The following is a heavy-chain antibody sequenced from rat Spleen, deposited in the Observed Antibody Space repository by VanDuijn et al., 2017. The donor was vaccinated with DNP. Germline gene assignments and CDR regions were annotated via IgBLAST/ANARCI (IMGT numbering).Heavy chain of an antibody. CDR2: ISRGGST. Sequence: QVQLKESGPGLVQPSQTLSLTCTVSGFSLNSYGVSWVRQPPGKGLEWIAGISRGGSTNYNSALKSRLSFSKATSKSQVFLQLNSLQTEDTATYYCARDLIIRDTTSAMDAWGQGTSVTVSS. J-gene: IGHJ4*01. V-gene: IGHV2S12*01. D-gene: IGHD4-3*01. CDR1: GFSLNSYG. CDR3: ARDLIIRDTTSAMDA.